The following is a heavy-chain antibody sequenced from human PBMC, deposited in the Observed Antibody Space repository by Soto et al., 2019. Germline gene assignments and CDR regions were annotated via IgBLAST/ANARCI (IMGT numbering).Heavy chain of an antibody. J-gene: IGHJ4*02. D-gene: IGHD3-22*01. Sequence: SVKVSCKAFGFTLSSSAVQWVRQARGQRLEWIGWIVAGSGSTHYAQRFQERVTFTRDMSTSTAYLELSSLRSEDTAVYYCAADPYYYDSSNYYSFDHWGQGTLVTVSS. CDR2: IVAGSGST. CDR3: AADPYYYDSSNYYSFDH. V-gene: IGHV1-58*01. CDR1: GFTLSSSA.